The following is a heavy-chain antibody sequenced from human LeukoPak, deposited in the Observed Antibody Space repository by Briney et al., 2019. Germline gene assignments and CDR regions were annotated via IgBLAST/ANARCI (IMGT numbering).Heavy chain of an antibody. J-gene: IGHJ4*02. Sequence: PGGSLRLSCALSGFTFSSFWMSCVRQAPGKGREWEANIKQEGSEKYYVDSVKSRFTISRDNAKNSLYLQMNSLRAEDTAVYHCARDTPGWGGLDYWGQGTLVTVSS. V-gene: IGHV3-7*05. CDR1: GFTFSSFW. D-gene: IGHD3-16*01. CDR3: ARDTPGWGGLDY. CDR2: IKQEGSEK.